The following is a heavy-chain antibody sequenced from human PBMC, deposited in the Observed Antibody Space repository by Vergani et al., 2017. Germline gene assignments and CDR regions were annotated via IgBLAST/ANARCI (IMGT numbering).Heavy chain of an antibody. CDR1: GFTFSSYS. CDR2: ISSSSSYI. CDR3: AKDQIYLMVRLDYFDY. D-gene: IGHD5-18*01. V-gene: IGHV3-21*04. J-gene: IGHJ4*02. Sequence: EVQLVESGGGLVKPGGSLRLSCAASGFTFSSYSMNWVRQAPGKGLEWVSSISSSSSYIYYADSVKGRFTISRDNAKNSLYLQMNSLRAEDTAVYYCAKDQIYLMVRLDYFDYWGQGTLVTVSS.